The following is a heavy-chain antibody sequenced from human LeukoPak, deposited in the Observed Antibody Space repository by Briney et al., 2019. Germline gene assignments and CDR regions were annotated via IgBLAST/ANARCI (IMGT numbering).Heavy chain of an antibody. CDR1: GFSFSGHW. V-gene: IGHV3-7*03. D-gene: IGHD3-16*01. Sequence: GGSLRLSCAASGFSFSGHWMNWVRQAPGKGLEWVANIKQDGSEKFYVDSVKGRFTISRDNAKNSLYLQMDSLSAEDTDLYYCASGARYLIENWGQGTLVTVSS. CDR3: ASGARYLIEN. J-gene: IGHJ4*02. CDR2: IKQDGSEK.